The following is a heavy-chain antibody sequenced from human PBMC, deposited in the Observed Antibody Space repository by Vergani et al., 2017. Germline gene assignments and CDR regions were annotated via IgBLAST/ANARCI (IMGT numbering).Heavy chain of an antibody. CDR2: INPNSGGT. V-gene: IGHV1-2*02. Sequence: QVQLVQSGAEVKKPGASVKVSCKDSGYTFAGYNIHWVRQAPGQGLELMVWINPNSGGTNYAQKFQGRVNMTRDTSINTAYMELSRLRSDDTAVYYCARGWSGYSTSWFFEYWGQGTLVTVSS. D-gene: IGHD6-13*01. CDR1: GYTFAGYN. J-gene: IGHJ4*02. CDR3: ARGWSGYSTSWFFEY.